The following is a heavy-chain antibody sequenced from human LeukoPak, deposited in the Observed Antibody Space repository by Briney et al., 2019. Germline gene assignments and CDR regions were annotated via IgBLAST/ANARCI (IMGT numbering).Heavy chain of an antibody. Sequence: ASVTVSCTASGYTFTSYYMHWVRQATGQGLEWMGIINPSGGSTSYAQKFQGRVTMTRDTSTSTVYMELSSLRSEDTAVYYCARPRVHCSGGSCPPSFDYWGQGTLVTVSS. CDR2: INPSGGST. V-gene: IGHV1-46*01. J-gene: IGHJ4*02. D-gene: IGHD2-15*01. CDR1: GYTFTSYY. CDR3: ARPRVHCSGGSCPPSFDY.